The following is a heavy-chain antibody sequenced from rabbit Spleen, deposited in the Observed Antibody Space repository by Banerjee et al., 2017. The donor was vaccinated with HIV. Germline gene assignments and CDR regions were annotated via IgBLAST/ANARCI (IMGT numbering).Heavy chain of an antibody. CDR2: IGAGSSGDT. Sequence: QSLEESGGGLVQPEGSLALTCKASGFSFSSSNYMCWVRQAPGKGLEWIACIGAGSSGDTYYASWAKGRFTISKTSSTTVTLQMTSLTAADTATYFCARDEVYADYGPWYFNLWGPGTLVTVS. D-gene: IGHD2-1*01. J-gene: IGHJ4*01. CDR1: GFSFSSSNY. CDR3: ARDEVYADYGPWYFNL. V-gene: IGHV1S40*01.